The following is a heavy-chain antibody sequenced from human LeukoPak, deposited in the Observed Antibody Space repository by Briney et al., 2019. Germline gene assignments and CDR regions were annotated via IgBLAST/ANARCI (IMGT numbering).Heavy chain of an antibody. V-gene: IGHV4-38-2*02. CDR2: IYHSGST. Sequence: SETLSLTCTVSGYSISSGYYWGWIRQPPGKGLEWIGSIYHSGSTYYNPSLKSRVTISVDTSKNQFSLKLSSVTAADTAVYYCARAHYGSGTRADYWGQGTLVTVSS. D-gene: IGHD3-10*01. J-gene: IGHJ4*02. CDR3: ARAHYGSGTRADY. CDR1: GYSISSGYY.